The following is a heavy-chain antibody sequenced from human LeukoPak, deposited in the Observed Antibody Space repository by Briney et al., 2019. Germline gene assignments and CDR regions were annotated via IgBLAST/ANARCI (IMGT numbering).Heavy chain of an antibody. D-gene: IGHD5-18*01. CDR2: ISYDGSNK. CDR1: GFTFRTYG. Sequence: GGSLRLSCAASGFTFRTYGIHWVRLAPGKGLEWVAVISYDGSNKYYADSVKGRFTISRDNSKNTLYLQMNSLKPEDTAVYYCAKGKPSSLWPPFDDWGQGTLVTVSS. CDR3: AKGKPSSLWPPFDD. J-gene: IGHJ4*02. V-gene: IGHV3-30*18.